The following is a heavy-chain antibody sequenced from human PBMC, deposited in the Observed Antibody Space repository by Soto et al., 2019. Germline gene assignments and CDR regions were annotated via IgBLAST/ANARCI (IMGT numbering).Heavy chain of an antibody. CDR3: ARVRSGTYFGVYYNGMDV. J-gene: IGHJ6*02. CDR1: GGTFSNYA. CDR2: IIPMIGTA. D-gene: IGHD1-26*01. V-gene: IGHV1-69*01. Sequence: QVQLVQSASEVKKPGSSAKVSCKASGGTFSNYAFSWERQAPGQGLEWMGGIIPMIGTANYAEKFQGRVTITADESTSTVYMELSRLRSEDTALYYCARVRSGTYFGVYYNGMDVWGQGTAVTFSS.